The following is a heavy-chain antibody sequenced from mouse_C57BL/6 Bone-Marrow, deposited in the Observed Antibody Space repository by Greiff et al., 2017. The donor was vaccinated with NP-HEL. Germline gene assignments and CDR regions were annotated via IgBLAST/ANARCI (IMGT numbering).Heavy chain of an antibody. J-gene: IGHJ2*01. CDR2: INPSNGGT. Sequence: QVQLQQPGTELVKPGASVKLSCKASGYTFTSYWMHWVKQRPGQGLEWIGNINPSNGGTNYNEKFKSKATLTLDKSSSTAYMQISSLTSEDSAVYYCARKRDLEYYFDYWGQGTTLTVSS. V-gene: IGHV1-53*01. CDR3: ARKRDLEYYFDY. CDR1: GYTFTSYW.